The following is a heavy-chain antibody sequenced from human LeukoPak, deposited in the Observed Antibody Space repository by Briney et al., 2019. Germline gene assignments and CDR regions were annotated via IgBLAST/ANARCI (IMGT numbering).Heavy chain of an antibody. D-gene: IGHD1-26*01. CDR1: GYTFTSYG. V-gene: IGHV1-18*01. J-gene: IGHJ3*02. CDR3: ARPNSGSYSPNAFDI. Sequence: ASVKVSCKASGYTFTSYGISWVRQAPGRGLEWMGWISAYNGNTNYAQKLQGRVTMTTDTSTSTAYMELRSLRSDDTAVYYCARPNSGSYSPNAFDIWGQGTMVPVSS. CDR2: ISAYNGNT.